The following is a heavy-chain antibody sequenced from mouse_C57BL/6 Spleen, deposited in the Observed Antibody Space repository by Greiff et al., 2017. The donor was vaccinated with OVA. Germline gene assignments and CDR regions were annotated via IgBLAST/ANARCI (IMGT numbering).Heavy chain of an antibody. CDR1: GYTFTSYW. CDR3: ARASYPRYFDV. CDR2: LDPSDSYT. D-gene: IGHD2-10*01. V-gene: IGHV1-69*01. J-gene: IGHJ1*03. Sequence: QVQLKQPGAELVMPGASVKLSCKASGYTFTSYWMHWVKQRPGQGLEWIGELDPSDSYTNYNQKFKGKYTLTVDKSSSTSYMQLSSLTSEDSAVYYCARASYPRYFDVWGTGTTVTVSS.